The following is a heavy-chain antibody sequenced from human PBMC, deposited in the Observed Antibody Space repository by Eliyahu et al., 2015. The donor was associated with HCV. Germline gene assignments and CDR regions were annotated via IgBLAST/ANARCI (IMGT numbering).Heavy chain of an antibody. V-gene: IGHV4-34*01. J-gene: IGHJ4*02. CDR1: GGSFSGYY. D-gene: IGHD3-16*01. CDR2: INHSGST. CDR3: AISRWGFPDY. Sequence: QVQLQQWGAGLLKPSETLXLXCAVYGGSFSGYYWSWIRQPPGKGLEWIGEINHSGSTNYNPSLKSRVTISVDTSKNQFSLKLSSVTAADTAVYYCAISRWGFPDYWGQGTLVTVSS.